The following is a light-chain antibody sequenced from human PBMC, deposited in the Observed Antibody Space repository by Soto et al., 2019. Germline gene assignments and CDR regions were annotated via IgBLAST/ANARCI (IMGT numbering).Light chain of an antibody. V-gene: IGKV4-1*01. CDR3: QQYYSTPRT. J-gene: IGKJ1*01. CDR2: WTS. Sequence: DIVMTQSPDSLAVSLGERATINCKYSQSVLNSSNNKNYLAWYQQKPGQPPKLLIYWTSTRESGVPDRFSGSGSGTDFTLTISTLQAEDVAVYYCQQYYSTPRTFGQGTKVDIK. CDR1: QSVLNSSNNKNY.